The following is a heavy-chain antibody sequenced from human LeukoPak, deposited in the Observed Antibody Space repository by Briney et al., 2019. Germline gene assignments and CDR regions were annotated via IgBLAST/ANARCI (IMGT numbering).Heavy chain of an antibody. Sequence: SETLSLTCAVSGYSISSGYFWVWIRQPSGKGLEWIGSIYHTGATYYNPSLRSPVTISVDTSKNEFSLELNSVTAADTAVYYCARDLGLTISDNWFDPWGQGTLVTVSS. CDR3: ARDLGLTISDNWFDP. J-gene: IGHJ5*02. D-gene: IGHD3-9*01. CDR1: GYSISSGYF. CDR2: IYHTGAT. V-gene: IGHV4-38-2*02.